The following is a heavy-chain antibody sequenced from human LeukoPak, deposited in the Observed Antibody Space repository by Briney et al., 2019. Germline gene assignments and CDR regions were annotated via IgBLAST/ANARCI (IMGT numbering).Heavy chain of an antibody. CDR3: ARGGDYYDSSGYWYDY. Sequence: PSETLSLTCSVSGGSISISSYYWGWISQPPGKGLEWIGSIYYSGTTYYNPSLKSRVTISVDTSKNQFSLKLSSVTAADTAVYYCARGGDYYDSSGYWYDYWGQGTLVTVSS. V-gene: IGHV4-39*01. J-gene: IGHJ4*02. CDR1: GGSISISSYY. CDR2: IYYSGTT. D-gene: IGHD3-22*01.